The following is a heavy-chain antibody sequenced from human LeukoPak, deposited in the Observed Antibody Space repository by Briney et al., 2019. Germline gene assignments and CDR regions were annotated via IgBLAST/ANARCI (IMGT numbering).Heavy chain of an antibody. CDR1: GYTFTSYY. Sequence: ASVTVSCKASGYTFTSYYMHWVRPAPGQGLEWMGLINPSGGSTNYAQKFQGRVTMTRDTSTSTVYMELSSLRSEDTAVYYCARDRVTIFGVVIIPFYYYYGMDVWGQGTTVTVSS. CDR2: INPSGGST. J-gene: IGHJ6*02. CDR3: ARDRVTIFGVVIIPFYYYYGMDV. V-gene: IGHV1-46*01. D-gene: IGHD3-3*01.